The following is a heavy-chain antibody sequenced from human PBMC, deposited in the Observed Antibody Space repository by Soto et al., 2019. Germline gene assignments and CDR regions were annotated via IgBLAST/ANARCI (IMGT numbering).Heavy chain of an antibody. D-gene: IGHD3-3*02. J-gene: IGHJ5*02. Sequence: SETLSLTCTVSSGSISSTIYSWDWIRQPPGKGLEWIGSIFYSGSTYYNPSLKSRVTISVGTSKNQFSLTLTSVTAADTAVYYCASPKIAFYNWFDPWGQGTLVTVSS. CDR1: SGSISSTIYS. CDR2: IFYSGST. CDR3: ASPKIAFYNWFDP. V-gene: IGHV4-39*01.